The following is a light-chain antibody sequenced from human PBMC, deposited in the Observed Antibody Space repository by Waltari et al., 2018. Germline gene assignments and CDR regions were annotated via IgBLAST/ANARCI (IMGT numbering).Light chain of an antibody. J-gene: IGKJ1*01. CDR1: QGISSY. CDR3: QQYYSYPWT. CDR2: AAS. Sequence: AIRMTQFPPSFSASTGDRVTITCRASQGISSYLAWYQQKPGKAPKLLIYAASTLQSAVPSRFSGSGSGTDFTLTISCLQSEDFATYYCQQYYSYPWTFGQGTK. V-gene: IGKV1-8*01.